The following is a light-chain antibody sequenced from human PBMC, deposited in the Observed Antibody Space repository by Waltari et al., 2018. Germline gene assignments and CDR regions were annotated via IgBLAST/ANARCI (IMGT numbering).Light chain of an antibody. CDR3: CSYAGSYTWV. V-gene: IGLV2-23*01. CDR1: SSDVRNYNL. Sequence: QSALTQPASVSGSPGQSITISCTGTSSDVRNYNLVPWYQQYPGKAPKVMIYDDNTRPSGVSDRFSGSKSGNTASLTISGVQAEDEADYYCCSYAGSYTWVFGGGTKLTVL. J-gene: IGLJ3*02. CDR2: DDN.